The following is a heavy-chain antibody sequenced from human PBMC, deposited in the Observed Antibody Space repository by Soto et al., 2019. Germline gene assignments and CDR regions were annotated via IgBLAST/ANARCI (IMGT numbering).Heavy chain of an antibody. CDR2: MNPNSVNT. V-gene: IGHV1-8*01. CDR1: GYTFTSYD. Sequence: ASVKVSCKASGYTFTSYDINWVRQATGQGLEWMGWMNPNSVNTGYAQKFQGRVTMTRNTSISTVYMELSSLRSEDTAVYYCARGRRAVTPYYYYYYMDVWGKGTTVTVSS. J-gene: IGHJ6*03. CDR3: ARGRRAVTPYYYYYYMDV. D-gene: IGHD4-17*01.